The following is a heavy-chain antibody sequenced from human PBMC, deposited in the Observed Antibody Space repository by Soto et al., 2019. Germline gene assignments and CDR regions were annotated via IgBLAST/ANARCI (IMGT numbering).Heavy chain of an antibody. V-gene: IGHV1-69*12. J-gene: IGHJ6*02. CDR2: IIPIFRTA. D-gene: IGHD2-15*01. CDR3: ASVETQRYYYGMDV. Sequence: QVQLVQSGAEVKKPGSSVKVSCKASGGTFSSYAISWVRQAPGQGLEWMGGIIPIFRTADYAQKFQGRVTITAAESTSTAYMELSRLRSEDSAVYYCASVETQRYYYGMDVWGQGTTVTVSS. CDR1: GGTFSSYA.